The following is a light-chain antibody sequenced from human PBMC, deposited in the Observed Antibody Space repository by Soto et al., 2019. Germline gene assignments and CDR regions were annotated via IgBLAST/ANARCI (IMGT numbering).Light chain of an antibody. CDR1: GSNIGGSP. V-gene: IGLV1-44*01. CDR2: NND. J-gene: IGLJ1*01. CDR3: ATWDDSLNGQV. Sequence: QSVLTQPPSASGTPGQRVTISCSGSGSNIGGSPVNWYQQVPGTAPKLLIYNNDQRPSGVPDRFSGSKSGTSASLAISGLQSEDEADYYCATWDDSLNGQVFGTGTKLTVL.